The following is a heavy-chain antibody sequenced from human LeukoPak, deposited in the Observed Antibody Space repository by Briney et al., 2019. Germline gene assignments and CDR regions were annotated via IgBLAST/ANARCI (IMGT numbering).Heavy chain of an antibody. CDR1: GGSISSYY. D-gene: IGHD6-19*01. CDR3: ARSHSSGWYYFDY. V-gene: IGHV4-59*01. J-gene: IGHJ4*02. Sequence: PSETLSLTCTVSGGSISSYYWSWIRQPPGKGLEWIWYIYYSGSTNYNPSLKSRVTISVDTSKNQFSLKLSSVTAADTAVYYCARSHSSGWYYFDYWGQGTLVTVSS. CDR2: IYYSGST.